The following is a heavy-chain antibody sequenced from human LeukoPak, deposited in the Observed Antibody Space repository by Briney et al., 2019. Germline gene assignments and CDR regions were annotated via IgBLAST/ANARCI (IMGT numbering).Heavy chain of an antibody. Sequence: SGPTLVNPTQTLTLTCTFSGFSLSTSGMCVSWIRRPPGKALEWLARIDWDDDKYYSTSLKTRLTISKDTPKNQVVLTMTNMDPVDTATYYCARIKYRAAGTHYFDYWGQGTLVAVSS. D-gene: IGHD6-13*01. V-gene: IGHV2-70*11. CDR1: GFSLSTSGMC. CDR3: ARIKYRAAGTHYFDY. J-gene: IGHJ4*02. CDR2: IDWDDDK.